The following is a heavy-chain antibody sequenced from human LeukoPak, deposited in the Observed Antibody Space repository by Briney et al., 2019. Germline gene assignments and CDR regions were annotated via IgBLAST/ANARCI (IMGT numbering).Heavy chain of an antibody. CDR3: ARDKRIAAAGTYYYYMDV. V-gene: IGHV4-59*01. CDR2: IYYSGST. Sequence: SETLSLTCTVSAGSISSYYWSWIRQPPGKGLEWIGYIYYSGSTNYNPSLKSRVTISVDTSKNQFSLKLSSVTAADTAVYYCARDKRIAAAGTYYYYMDVWGKGTTVTVSS. J-gene: IGHJ6*03. D-gene: IGHD6-13*01. CDR1: AGSISSYY.